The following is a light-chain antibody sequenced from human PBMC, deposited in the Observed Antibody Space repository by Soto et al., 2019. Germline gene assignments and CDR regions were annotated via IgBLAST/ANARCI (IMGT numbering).Light chain of an antibody. Sequence: DIQMTQSPSTLSGSVGDRVTITCRASQTISSWLAWYQQKPGKAPKLLIYKASTLKSGVPSRFSGSGSGTDFTLTISRLEPEDFAVYYCQQYRTSPPTWTFGQGTKVEIK. V-gene: IGKV1-5*03. CDR2: KAS. CDR3: QQYRTSPPTWT. J-gene: IGKJ1*01. CDR1: QTISSW.